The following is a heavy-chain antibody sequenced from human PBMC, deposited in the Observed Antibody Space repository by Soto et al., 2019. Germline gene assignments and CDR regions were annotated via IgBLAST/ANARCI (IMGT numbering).Heavy chain of an antibody. J-gene: IGHJ3*02. CDR3: TIGSWSGEVFDI. Sequence: QVQLVQSGAEVKKPGSSVKVSCKDSGGTFSTYSMFWVRQAPGQGLEWMGRIIPILGVRNYAQRFQDRVTIIADKSTATVHMELSSLRSEDTALYYCTIGSWSGEVFDIWGQGTMVTVSS. V-gene: IGHV1-69*02. CDR2: IIPILGVR. CDR1: GGTFSTYS. D-gene: IGHD2-21*01.